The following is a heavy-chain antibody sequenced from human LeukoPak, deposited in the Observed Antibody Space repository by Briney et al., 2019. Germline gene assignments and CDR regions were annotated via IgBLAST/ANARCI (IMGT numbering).Heavy chain of an antibody. CDR2: INHSGST. Sequence: SETLSLTCAVYGGSFSGYYWSWIRQPPGKGLEWIGEINHSGSTNYNPSLKSRVTISVDTSKNQFSLKLSSVTAADTAVYYCARGRRSAAMGDYNDYWGQGTLVTVSS. CDR3: ARGRRSAAMGDYNDY. V-gene: IGHV4-34*01. CDR1: GGSFSGYY. D-gene: IGHD2-2*01. J-gene: IGHJ4*02.